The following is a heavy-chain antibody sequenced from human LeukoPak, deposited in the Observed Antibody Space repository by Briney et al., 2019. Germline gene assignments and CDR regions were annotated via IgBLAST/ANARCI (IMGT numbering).Heavy chain of an antibody. CDR1: GGSISSYY. J-gene: IGHJ4*02. D-gene: IGHD2-2*01. CDR2: IYYSEST. CDR3: ARVGPAAMAVDY. V-gene: IGHV4-59*01. Sequence: PSETLSLTCTVSGGSISSYYWSWIRQPPGRGLEWIGYIYYSESTNYNPSLKSRVTISVDTSKNQFSLKLSSVTAADTAVYYCARVGPAAMAVDYWGQGTLVTVSS.